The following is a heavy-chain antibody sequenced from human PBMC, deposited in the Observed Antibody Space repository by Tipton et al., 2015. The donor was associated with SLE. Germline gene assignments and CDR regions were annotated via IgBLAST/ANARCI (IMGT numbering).Heavy chain of an antibody. J-gene: IGHJ5*02. V-gene: IGHV4-39*01. CDR1: GGSISSSSYY. CDR2: IYYSGST. D-gene: IGHD6-13*01. Sequence: TLSLTCTVSGGSISSSSYYWGWIRPPPGKGLVWIGSIYYSGSTYYNPSLQSRVTITVDTSKNQFSLKLSSVTAAGTAVYYCARSSYSSSWYVDWFDPWGQGTLVTVSS. CDR3: ARSSYSSSWYVDWFDP.